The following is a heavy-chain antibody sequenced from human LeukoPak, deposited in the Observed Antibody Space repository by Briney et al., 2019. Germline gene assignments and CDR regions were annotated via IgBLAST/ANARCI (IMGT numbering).Heavy chain of an antibody. CDR1: GYTFTSYD. CDR3: ARGSPPGRAGYCSGGSCPYFDY. Sequence: EASVKVSCKASGYTFTSYDINWVRQATGQGLEWMGWMNPNSGNTGYPQKFQGRVTMTRNTSTNTAYMELSSLRSEDAAVYYCARGSPPGRAGYCSGGSCPYFDYWGQGTLVSVPS. J-gene: IGHJ4*02. CDR2: MNPNSGNT. V-gene: IGHV1-8*01. D-gene: IGHD2-15*01.